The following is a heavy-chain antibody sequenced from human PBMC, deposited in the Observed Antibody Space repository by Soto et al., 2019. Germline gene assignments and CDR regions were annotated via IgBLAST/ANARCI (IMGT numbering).Heavy chain of an antibody. V-gene: IGHV3-21*01. CDR3: ARGLKYYDILTHPTKGGYDAFDI. CDR2: ISSSSSYI. J-gene: IGHJ3*02. CDR1: GFTFSSYS. D-gene: IGHD3-9*01. Sequence: EVQLVESGGGLVKPGGSLRLSCAASGFTFSSYSMNWVRQAPGKGLEWVSSISSSSSYIYYSDSVKGRFTISRDNAKNSLYLQMNSLRAGDTAVYYCARGLKYYDILTHPTKGGYDAFDIWGKGTMVTVSS.